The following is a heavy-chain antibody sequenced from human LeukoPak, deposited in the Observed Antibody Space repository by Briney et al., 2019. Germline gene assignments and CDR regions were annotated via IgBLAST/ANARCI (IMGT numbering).Heavy chain of an antibody. J-gene: IGHJ4*02. V-gene: IGHV4-4*07. CDR1: GGSIGSHY. D-gene: IGHD3-10*01. CDR3: ARNSSGSGRIDY. Sequence: SETLSLTCTVSGGSIGSHYWSWIRQPAGKGLEWIGHISTGGSAKYNPSLKSRVTMSVDTSANQFSLKLSSLTAADTAVYYCARNSSGSGRIDYWGQGTLVTVSS. CDR2: ISTGGSA.